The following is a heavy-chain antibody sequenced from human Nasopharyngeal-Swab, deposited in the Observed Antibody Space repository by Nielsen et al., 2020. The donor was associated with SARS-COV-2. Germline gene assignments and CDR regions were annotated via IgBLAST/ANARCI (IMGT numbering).Heavy chain of an antibody. Sequence: WIRQPPGKALEWLAHIFSNDEKSYSTSLKSRLTISKDTSKSQVVLTMTNMDPVDTATYYCARMVRSGWLLIHYYYGMDVWGQGTTVTVSS. V-gene: IGHV2-26*01. J-gene: IGHJ6*02. CDR3: ARMVRSGWLLIHYYYGMDV. D-gene: IGHD6-19*01. CDR2: IFSNDEK.